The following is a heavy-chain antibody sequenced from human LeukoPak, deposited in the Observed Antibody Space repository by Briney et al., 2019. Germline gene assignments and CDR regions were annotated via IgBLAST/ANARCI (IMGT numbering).Heavy chain of an antibody. CDR2: IYYSKNT. CDR1: GGSISSSSAY. J-gene: IGHJ4*02. D-gene: IGHD5-18*01. Sequence: SETLSLTCTVSGGSISSSSAYWGWIRPPPGKGLEWIGSIYYSKNTYYNPSLKSRVTISADTSKNQFSLTLGSESATDTAVYYCVSPRGFSYGYFDYWGQGTLVTVSS. CDR3: VSPRGFSYGYFDY. V-gene: IGHV4-39*01.